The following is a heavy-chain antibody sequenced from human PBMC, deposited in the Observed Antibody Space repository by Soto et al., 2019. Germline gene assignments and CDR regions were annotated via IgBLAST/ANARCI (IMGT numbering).Heavy chain of an antibody. J-gene: IGHJ6*02. Sequence: SETLSLTCAVSGYSISSGYYWGWIRQPPGKGLEWIGSIYHSGSTYYNPSLKSRVTISVDTSKNQFSLKLSSVTAADTAVYYCARSQGYCSSTSCYTSLSYYYGMDVWGQGTTVTVSS. D-gene: IGHD2-2*02. CDR2: IYHSGST. V-gene: IGHV4-38-2*01. CDR1: GYSISSGYY. CDR3: ARSQGYCSSTSCYTSLSYYYGMDV.